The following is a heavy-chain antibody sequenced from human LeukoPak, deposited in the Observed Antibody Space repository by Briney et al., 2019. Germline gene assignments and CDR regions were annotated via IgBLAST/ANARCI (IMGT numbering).Heavy chain of an antibody. CDR3: ARYGSGYFNDY. J-gene: IGHJ4*02. D-gene: IGHD3-10*01. V-gene: IGHV4-59*01. Sequence: SETLSLTCAVYGGSFSGYYWSWIRQPPGKGLEWIGYIYYSGSTNYNPSLKSRVTISVDTSKNQFSLKLSSVTAADTAVYYCARYGSGYFNDYWGQGTLVTVSS. CDR1: GGSFSGYY. CDR2: IYYSGST.